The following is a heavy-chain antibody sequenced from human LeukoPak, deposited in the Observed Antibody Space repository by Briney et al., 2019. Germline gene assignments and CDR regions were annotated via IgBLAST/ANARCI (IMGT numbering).Heavy chain of an antibody. V-gene: IGHV7-4-1*02. CDR1: GYTFTTYP. Sequence: ASVKVSCKASGYTFTTYPINWVRQAPGQGLEWMGWINTNTGNPTYAQGFTGRFVLSLDTSVSTAYLQISSLKAEDTAVYYCAREPDGYNYRLDYWGQGTLVTVSS. CDR2: INTNTGNP. J-gene: IGHJ4*02. D-gene: IGHD5-24*01. CDR3: AREPDGYNYRLDY.